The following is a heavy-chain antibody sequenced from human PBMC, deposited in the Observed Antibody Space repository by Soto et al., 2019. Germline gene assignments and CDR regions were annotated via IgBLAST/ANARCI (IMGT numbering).Heavy chain of an antibody. CDR2: IYYSGST. CDR3: ARVETGTTHYYYYGMDV. J-gene: IGHJ6*02. D-gene: IGHD1-7*01. CDR1: GGSISSGDYY. V-gene: IGHV4-30-4*01. Sequence: RSLTCTVSGGSISSGDYYWSWIRQPPGKGLEWIGYIYYSGSTYYNPSLKSRVTISVDTSKNQFSLKLSSVTAADTAVYYCARVETGTTHYYYYGMDVWGQGTTVTVSS.